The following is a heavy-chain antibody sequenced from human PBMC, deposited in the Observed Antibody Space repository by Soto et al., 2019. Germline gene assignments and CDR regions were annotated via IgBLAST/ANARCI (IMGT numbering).Heavy chain of an antibody. V-gene: IGHV3-7*03. J-gene: IGHJ4*02. Sequence: PGGSLRLSCTASKFTFSSYWMNWVRQAPGKGLEWVANIKEDGSEEYYVDSVKGRFTISRDNAKNSVFLQMNSLRADDTAVYYCAASSGWIFDYWGQGTLVTVSS. CDR2: IKEDGSEE. CDR1: KFTFSSYW. CDR3: AASSGWIFDY. D-gene: IGHD6-19*01.